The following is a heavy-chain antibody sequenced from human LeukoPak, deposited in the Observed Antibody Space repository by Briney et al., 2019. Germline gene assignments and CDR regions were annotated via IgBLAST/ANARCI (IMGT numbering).Heavy chain of an antibody. CDR1: GFTFSSNY. J-gene: IGHJ4*02. Sequence: GGSLRLSCAASGFTFSSNYMSWVRQPPGKGLEWVSLIYSGGSTYYADSVKGRLTTSRDNSKNTAYLQMNSLRAEDTAVYYCARRAGGYSHPHDYWGQGTLVTVSS. V-gene: IGHV3-53*01. CDR3: ARRAGGYSHPHDY. CDR2: IYSGGST. D-gene: IGHD4-23*01.